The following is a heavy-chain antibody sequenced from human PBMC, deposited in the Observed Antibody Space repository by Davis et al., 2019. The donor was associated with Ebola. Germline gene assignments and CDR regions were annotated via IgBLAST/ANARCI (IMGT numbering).Heavy chain of an antibody. CDR1: GFTFSSYW. J-gene: IGHJ3*02. CDR3: AKDLRTTSAFDI. CDR2: ISYDGSNK. D-gene: IGHD1-1*01. V-gene: IGHV3-30*18. Sequence: GGSLRLSCAASGFTFSSYWMSWVRQAPGKGLEWVAVISYDGSNKYYADSVKGRFTISRDNSKNTLYLQMNSLRAEDTAVYYCAKDLRTTSAFDIWGQGTMVTVSS.